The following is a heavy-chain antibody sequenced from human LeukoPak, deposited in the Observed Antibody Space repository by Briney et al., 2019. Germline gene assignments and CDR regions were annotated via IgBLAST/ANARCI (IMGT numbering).Heavy chain of an antibody. J-gene: IGHJ3*02. D-gene: IGHD6-6*01. Sequence: KPSETLSLTCTVSGGSISSGGYSWSWIRQPPGKGLEWIGYIYYSGSTNYNPSLKSRVTMSVDTSKNQFSLKLSSVTALDTAVYYCAKAYSSSTGTDAFDIWGQGTMVTVSS. CDR2: IYYSGST. CDR1: GGSISSGGYS. CDR3: AKAYSSSTGTDAFDI. V-gene: IGHV4-61*08.